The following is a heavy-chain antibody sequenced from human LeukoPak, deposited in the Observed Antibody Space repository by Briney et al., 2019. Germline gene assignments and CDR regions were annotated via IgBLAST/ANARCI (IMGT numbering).Heavy chain of an antibody. CDR1: GFTFSSYA. D-gene: IGHD6-6*01. CDR3: AREQLAPVNDAFDI. J-gene: IGHJ3*02. V-gene: IGHV3-30-3*01. CDR2: ISYDGSNK. Sequence: GGSLRLSCAASGFTFSSYAMHWVRQAPGKGLEWVAVISYDGSNKYYADSVRGRFTISRDNSKNTLYLQMNSLRAEDTAVYYCAREQLAPVNDAFDIWGQGTMVTVSS.